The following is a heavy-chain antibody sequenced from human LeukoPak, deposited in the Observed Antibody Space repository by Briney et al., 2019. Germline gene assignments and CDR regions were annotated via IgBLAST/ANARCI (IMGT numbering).Heavy chain of an antibody. CDR2: ISYDGSNK. CDR3: AKEDIVVVPAALLGAFDI. J-gene: IGHJ3*02. V-gene: IGHV3-30*18. CDR1: GFTFSSYG. Sequence: PGGSLRLSCAASGFTFSSYGMHWVRQAPGKGLEWVAVISYDGSNKYYADSAKGRFTISRDNSKNTLYLQMNSLRAEDTAVYYCAKEDIVVVPAALLGAFDIWGQGTMVTVSS. D-gene: IGHD2-2*01.